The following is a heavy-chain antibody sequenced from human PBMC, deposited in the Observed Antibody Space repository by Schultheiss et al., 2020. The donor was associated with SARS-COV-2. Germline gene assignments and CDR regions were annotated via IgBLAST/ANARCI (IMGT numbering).Heavy chain of an antibody. J-gene: IGHJ6*02. CDR1: GFTFSSYG. Sequence: GGSLRLSCAASGFTFSSYGMHWVRQAPGKGLEWVAVISYDGSSSYYADSVKGRFTISRDNSKNTLYLQMNSLKPEDTAVYYCAKGERSYYYGMDVWGQGTTVTVSS. CDR2: ISYDGSSS. CDR3: AKGERSYYYGMDV. V-gene: IGHV3-30*18.